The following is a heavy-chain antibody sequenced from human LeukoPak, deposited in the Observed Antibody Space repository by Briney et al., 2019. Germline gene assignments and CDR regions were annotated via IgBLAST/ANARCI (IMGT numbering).Heavy chain of an antibody. D-gene: IGHD6-13*01. V-gene: IGHV4-59*08. CDR2: IYYSGSS. CDR3: ASRGGSSWYFDY. J-gene: IGHJ4*02. Sequence: PSETLSLTCTVSGGSISTYYWSWIRQPPGKGLEWIGYIYYSGSSNYNPSLKSRVTISVDTSKSQFSLKLSSVTAADTAVYYCASRGGSSWYFDYWGQGTPVTVSS. CDR1: GGSISTYY.